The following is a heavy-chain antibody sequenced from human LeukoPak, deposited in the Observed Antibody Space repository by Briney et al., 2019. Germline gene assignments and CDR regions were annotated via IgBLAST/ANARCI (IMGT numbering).Heavy chain of an antibody. D-gene: IGHD2-15*01. CDR1: GFSFSDYW. CDR3: ARVGLKPGSGGSCYLTWFAP. Sequence: GGSLRLSCGASGFSFSDYWMTWVRQAPGKGLEWVANINQDGSEEYYVASVKGRFTISRDNAKNSLYLQMTSLRAEDTAVYYCARVGLKPGSGGSCYLTWFAPWGQGTLVTV. J-gene: IGHJ5*02. CDR2: INQDGSEE. V-gene: IGHV3-7*01.